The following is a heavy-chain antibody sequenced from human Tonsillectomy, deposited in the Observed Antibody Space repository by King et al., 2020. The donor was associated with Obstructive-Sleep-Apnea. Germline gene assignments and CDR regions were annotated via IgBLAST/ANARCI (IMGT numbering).Heavy chain of an antibody. J-gene: IGHJ4*02. Sequence: VQLVESGGGLVQPGGSLRLSCAASGFTLSSYWMHWVRQAPGKGLVWVSRINSDESSTTYADSVKGRFTISRDNAKNTLYLPMNSLRAEDTAVYYCARDGSPGGRAVAGLDYWGQGSQVTVSS. CDR1: GFTLSSYW. V-gene: IGHV3-74*01. CDR2: INSDESST. D-gene: IGHD6-19*01. CDR3: ARDGSPGGRAVAGLDY.